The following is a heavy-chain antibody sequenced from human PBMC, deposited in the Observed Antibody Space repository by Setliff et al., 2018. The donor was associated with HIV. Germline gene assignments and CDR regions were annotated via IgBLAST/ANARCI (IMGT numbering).Heavy chain of an antibody. CDR3: AGGRYFRDIRDSRFDF. J-gene: IGHJ4*02. Sequence: PSETLSLTCAVSGYSINSGYSWAWIRQYPGKGLEWIGNTFHSGSTYYNASLASRLIMSLDPSKNQFSLKLNSMTVADTAMYYCAGGRYFRDIRDSRFDFWGQGMLVTVSS. CDR1: GYSINSGYS. CDR2: TFHSGST. V-gene: IGHV4-38-2*01. D-gene: IGHD3-9*01.